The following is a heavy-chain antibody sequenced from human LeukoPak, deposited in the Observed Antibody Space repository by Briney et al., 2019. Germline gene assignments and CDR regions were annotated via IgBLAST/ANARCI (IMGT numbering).Heavy chain of an antibody. D-gene: IGHD5-24*01. V-gene: IGHV3-66*01. CDR2: IYSGGSGGST. CDR1: GSTVSSNY. CDR3: AEDQPLQPFHY. J-gene: IGHJ4*02. Sequence: GGSLRLSCAASGSTVSSNYMSWVRQAPGKGLEWVSVIYSGGSGGSTYYAESVKGRFTISRDNSKNTLYLQMNSLRAEDTAVYYCAEDQPLQPFHYWGQGTLVTVSS.